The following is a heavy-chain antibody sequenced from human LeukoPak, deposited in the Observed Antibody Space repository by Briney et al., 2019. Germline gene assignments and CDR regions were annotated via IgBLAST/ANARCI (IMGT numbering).Heavy chain of an antibody. Sequence: KASETLSLTCTVSGGSTSSSSYYWGWIRQPPGKGLEWIMSIYYSGSTYYNPSLKSRVTISVDTSKNQFSLKLSSVTAADTAVYYCASEVITMVRGVITPFDYWGQGTLVTVSS. CDR3: ASEVITMVRGVITPFDY. J-gene: IGHJ4*02. CDR2: IYYSGST. D-gene: IGHD3-10*01. CDR1: GGSTSSSSYY. V-gene: IGHV4-39*01.